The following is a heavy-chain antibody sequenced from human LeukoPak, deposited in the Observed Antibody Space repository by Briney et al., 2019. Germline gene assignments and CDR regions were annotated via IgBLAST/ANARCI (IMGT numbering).Heavy chain of an antibody. V-gene: IGHV3-23*01. Sequence: GGSLRLSCAASGFTFSTYAISWVRPAPGKGLEWVSTLSGRGASKYYADSVKGRFTISRDNSKSTLYLQMNSLRADDTAVYYCAKLALGYTLTYDMDVWGKGTTVTVSS. D-gene: IGHD5-24*01. CDR1: GFTFSTYA. CDR2: LSGRGASK. CDR3: AKLALGYTLTYDMDV. J-gene: IGHJ6*04.